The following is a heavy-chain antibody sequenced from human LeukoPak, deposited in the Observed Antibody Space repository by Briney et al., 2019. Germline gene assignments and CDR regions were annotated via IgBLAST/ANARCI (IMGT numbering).Heavy chain of an antibody. CDR3: ARGITMIVVATFDP. CDR2: IYYSGST. Sequence: PSETLSLTCTVSGGSISSNTYYWGWIRQPPGKGLEWIGSIYYSGSTYYNPSLKSRVTISVDTSKNQFSLKLSSVTAADTAVYYCARGITMIVVATFDPWGQGTLVTVSS. J-gene: IGHJ5*02. V-gene: IGHV4-39*01. CDR1: GGSISSNTYY. D-gene: IGHD3-22*01.